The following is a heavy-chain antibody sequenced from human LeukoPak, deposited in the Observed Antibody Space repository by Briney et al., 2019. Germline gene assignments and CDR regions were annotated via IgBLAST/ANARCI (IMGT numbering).Heavy chain of an antibody. D-gene: IGHD6-6*01. Sequence: KPSQTLSLTCAVSGGSISSGHSSWNWFRQPPGKGLEWIGYIYHSGSTYYNPSLKSRVAISVDKSKNQSSLKLSSVTAADTAVYYCARGEAARPCLFDYWGQGTLVTVSS. CDR2: IYHSGST. CDR1: GGSISSGHSS. V-gene: IGHV4-30-2*01. CDR3: ARGEAARPCLFDY. J-gene: IGHJ4*02.